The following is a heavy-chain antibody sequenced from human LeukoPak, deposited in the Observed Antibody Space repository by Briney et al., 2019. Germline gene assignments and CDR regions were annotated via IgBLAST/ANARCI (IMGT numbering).Heavy chain of an antibody. CDR3: ARQHYFWFDP. Sequence: PSETLSLTCTVSGGSISSSSYYWGWIRQPPGKGLEWIGSIYYSGSTYYNPSLKSRVTISVDTSENQFSLKLSSATAADTAVYYCARQHYFWFDPWGQGTLVTVSS. J-gene: IGHJ5*02. D-gene: IGHD2-21*01. CDR1: GGSISSSSYY. V-gene: IGHV4-39*01. CDR2: IYYSGST.